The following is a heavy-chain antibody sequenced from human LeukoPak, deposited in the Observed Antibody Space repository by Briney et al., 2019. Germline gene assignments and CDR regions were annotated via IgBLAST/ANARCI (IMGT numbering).Heavy chain of an antibody. J-gene: IGHJ6*02. CDR3: ARAGPYSSSWDYYYGMDV. Sequence: GASVKVSCKASGYTFTGYYMHWVRQAPGQGLEWMGWINPNSGGTNYAQKFQGRVTMTRDTSIGTAYMELSRLRSDDTAVYYCARAGPYSSSWDYYYGMDVWGQGTTVTVSS. D-gene: IGHD6-13*01. V-gene: IGHV1-2*02. CDR1: GYTFTGYY. CDR2: INPNSGGT.